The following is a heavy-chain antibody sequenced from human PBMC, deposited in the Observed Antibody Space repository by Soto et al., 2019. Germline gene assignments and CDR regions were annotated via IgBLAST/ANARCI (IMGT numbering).Heavy chain of an antibody. CDR1: GVSISSGNW. V-gene: IGHV4-4*02. D-gene: IGHD2-15*01. CDR3: ARQDRVVVEGRWFDP. J-gene: IGHJ5*02. Sequence: SEPLSLTCAVSGVSISSGNWWTWVRQTPQRGLEYIGEIFHDGTANNYPSFERRVAIPVNTSKNQFSLNLTSVTAADTAVYYCARQDRVVVEGRWFDPWGQGTLVTVS. CDR2: IFHDGTA.